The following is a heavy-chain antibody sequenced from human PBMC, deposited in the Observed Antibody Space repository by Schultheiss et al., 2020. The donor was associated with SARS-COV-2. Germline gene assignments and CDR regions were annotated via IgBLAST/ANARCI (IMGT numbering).Heavy chain of an antibody. CDR1: GYTFTSYA. J-gene: IGHJ4*02. V-gene: IGHV1-18*01. CDR2: ISTYNGIT. CDR3: ARVGPGVVVTPRGG. Sequence: ASVKVSCKASGYTFTSYAMNWVRQAPGQGLEWMGWISTYNGITNYVQKFQGRVTMTTDTSTSTAFMELRGLRSDDTAVYYCARVGPGVVVTPRGGWGQGTLVTVSS. D-gene: IGHD2-21*01.